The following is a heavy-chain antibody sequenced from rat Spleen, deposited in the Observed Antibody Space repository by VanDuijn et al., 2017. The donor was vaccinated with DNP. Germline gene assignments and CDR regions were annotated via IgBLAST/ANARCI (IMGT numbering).Heavy chain of an antibody. CDR1: GFTFSDYN. J-gene: IGHJ2*01. V-gene: IGHV5S10*01. Sequence: EVQLVESGGGLVQPGRSLKLSCAASGFTFSDYNMAWVRQAPEKGLEWVATIVYDGSGSYYGDSVMGRFIISRDNAKNTLYLQMDSLRSEDTATYYCTRVGFDYWGQGVMVTVSS. D-gene: IGHD1-1*01. CDR2: IVYDGSGS. CDR3: TRVGFDY.